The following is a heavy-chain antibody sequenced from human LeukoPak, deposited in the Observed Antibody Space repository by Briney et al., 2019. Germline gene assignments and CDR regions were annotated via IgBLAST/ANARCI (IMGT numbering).Heavy chain of an antibody. D-gene: IGHD1-1*01. J-gene: IGHJ6*03. Sequence: GGSLRLSCAASGFTLNNYSMNWVRQAPGKGLEWVSYISTSSSTRYYADSVKGRFTISRDNAMNSLYLQMNSLRAEDTAVYYCARTRDPPTYYYFYMDVWGKGTTATVSS. CDR3: ARTRDPPTYYYFYMDV. V-gene: IGHV3-48*04. CDR2: ISTSSSTR. CDR1: GFTLNNYS.